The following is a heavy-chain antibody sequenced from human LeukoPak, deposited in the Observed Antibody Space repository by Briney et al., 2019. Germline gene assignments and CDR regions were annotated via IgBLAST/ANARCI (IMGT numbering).Heavy chain of an antibody. D-gene: IGHD5-18*01. CDR1: GGTFSSYA. CDR3: ARDVDTAMALDY. Sequence: ASVKVSCKASGGTFSSYAISWVRQAPGQGLEWMGGIIPIFGTANYAQKFQGRVTITADKSTSTAYMELSSLRSEDTAVYYCARDVDTAMALDYWGQGTLVTVSS. V-gene: IGHV1-69*06. CDR2: IIPIFGTA. J-gene: IGHJ4*02.